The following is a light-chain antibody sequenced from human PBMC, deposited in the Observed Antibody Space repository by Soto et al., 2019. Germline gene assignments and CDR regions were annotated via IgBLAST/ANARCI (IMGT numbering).Light chain of an antibody. CDR1: QSISSY. V-gene: IGKV3-11*01. Sequence: EIVLTQSPATLSLSPGERATLSCRASQSISSYLAWYQQKPGQAPRLLIYDASNRATGIPARFSGSGSGTDFTLNISSLEPEDFAVYYCQHRSNWWTFGQGTKVEIE. J-gene: IGKJ1*01. CDR2: DAS. CDR3: QHRSNWWT.